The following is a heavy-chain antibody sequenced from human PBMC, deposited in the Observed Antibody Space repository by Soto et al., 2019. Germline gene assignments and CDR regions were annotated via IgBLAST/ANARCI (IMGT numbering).Heavy chain of an antibody. CDR2: ISYDGSNK. D-gene: IGHD6-19*01. CDR1: GFTFSSYA. J-gene: IGHJ6*02. CDR3: ARSIAVAGGGGGYYYYGMDV. Sequence: QVQLVESGGGVVQPGRSLRLSCAASGFTFSSYAMHWVRQAPGKGLEWVAVISYDGSNKYYADSVKGRFTISRDNSKNTLYLQMNSRRAEDTAGYYGARSIAVAGGGGGYYYYGMDVWGQGTTVTVSS. V-gene: IGHV3-30-3*01.